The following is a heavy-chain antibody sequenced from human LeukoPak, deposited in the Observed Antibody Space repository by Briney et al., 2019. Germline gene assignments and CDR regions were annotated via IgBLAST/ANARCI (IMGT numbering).Heavy chain of an antibody. Sequence: GGSLRLSCAASGFIFNTYAMSWVRQAPGKGLEWVSTIRGSGESTHYADSVQGRFTISRDNSLYTVYLQMDSLRGDDTAVYYCAKDRISYTTSPGELSHWGQGTLVTVSS. J-gene: IGHJ4*02. CDR1: GFIFNTYA. CDR3: AKDRISYTTSPGELSH. CDR2: IRGSGEST. V-gene: IGHV3-23*01. D-gene: IGHD3-10*01.